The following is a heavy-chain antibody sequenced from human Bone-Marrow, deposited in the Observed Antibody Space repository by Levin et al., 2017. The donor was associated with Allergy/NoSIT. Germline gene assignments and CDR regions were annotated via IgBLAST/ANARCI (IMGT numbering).Heavy chain of an antibody. V-gene: IGHV3-33*01. Sequence: GGSLRLSCAASGFPFSAYGMHWIRQGPGKGLEWVAFIYFDGSKTYYADSVEGRFTISRDNSKNTVYLQMDSLRGDDTAVYYCARDRSGNYFYFWGQGTLVTVSS. D-gene: IGHD2/OR15-2a*01. CDR3: ARDRSGNYFYF. CDR1: GFPFSAYG. J-gene: IGHJ4*02. CDR2: IYFDGSKT.